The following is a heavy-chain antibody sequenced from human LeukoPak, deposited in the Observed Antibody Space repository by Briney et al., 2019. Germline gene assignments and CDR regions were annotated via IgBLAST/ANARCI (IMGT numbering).Heavy chain of an antibody. CDR3: ARYYDSSGYTQGAFDI. V-gene: IGHV3-66*02. J-gene: IGHJ3*02. D-gene: IGHD3-22*01. CDR1: GFSVSTNF. CDR2: FYRGGST. Sequence: GGSLRLSCAASGFSVSTNFMSWVRQAPGKGLEWVSSFYRGGSTRYVDSVKGRFTTSRDHSKSTMYLQMNSLRVEYTAVYYCARYYDSSGYTQGAFDIWGQGTMVTVS.